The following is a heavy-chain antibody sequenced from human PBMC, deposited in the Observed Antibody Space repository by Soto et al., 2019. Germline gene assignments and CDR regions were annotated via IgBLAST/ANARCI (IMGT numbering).Heavy chain of an antibody. D-gene: IGHD5-12*01. V-gene: IGHV4-59*01. Sequence: QVQLQESGPGLVKPSETLSLTCTVSGGSISSYYWSWIRQPPRKGLEWIGYIYYSGSTNYNPSLKSRVTISVDTSKNQFSLKLSSVTAADTAVYYCARDAATITPHYYYYYMDVWGKGTTVTVSS. CDR3: ARDAATITPHYYYYYMDV. J-gene: IGHJ6*03. CDR1: GGSISSYY. CDR2: IYYSGST.